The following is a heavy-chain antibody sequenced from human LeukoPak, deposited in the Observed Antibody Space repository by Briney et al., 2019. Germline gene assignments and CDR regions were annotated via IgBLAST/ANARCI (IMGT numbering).Heavy chain of an antibody. CDR2: INPGDGST. CDR1: GYTFTGYY. D-gene: IGHD1-26*01. J-gene: IGHJ4*02. Sequence: GASVKVSCKASGYTFTGYYMHWVRQAPGQGLEWMGIINPGDGSTNYAQKFQGRVTMTRDMSTTTVSMELSSLRSEDTAVYYCAISGSYYAPNDYWGQGSLVTVSS. CDR3: AISGSYYAPNDY. V-gene: IGHV1-46*03.